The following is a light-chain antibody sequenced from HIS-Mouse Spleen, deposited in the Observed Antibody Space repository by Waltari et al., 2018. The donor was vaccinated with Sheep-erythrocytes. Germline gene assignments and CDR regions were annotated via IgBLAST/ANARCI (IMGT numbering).Light chain of an antibody. V-gene: IGLV2-11*01. J-gene: IGLJ1*01. CDR1: SSDVGGYNY. Sequence: QSALTQPRSVSGSPGQSVTISCTGTSSDVGGYNYVSWYQQHPGKAPKLIIYEVSNGPSGVPDRFSGSKSGNTASLTISGLQAEDEADYYCCSYAGSYNHVFATGTKVTVL. CDR3: CSYAGSYNHV. CDR2: EVS.